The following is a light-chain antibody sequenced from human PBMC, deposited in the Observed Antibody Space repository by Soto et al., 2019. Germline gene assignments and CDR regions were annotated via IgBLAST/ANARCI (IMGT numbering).Light chain of an antibody. Sequence: IVLTQFPGTLALSPGERATLSCRASQSVSISSIAWYQQKPGQAPSLLFYGASRRAAGIPDTFSGSGSGTDFTLTSSGLEREDFAVYYCQQFDSSSLSFGGGTKVEI. CDR3: QQFDSSSLS. CDR2: GAS. J-gene: IGKJ4*01. CDR1: QSVSISS. V-gene: IGKV3-20*01.